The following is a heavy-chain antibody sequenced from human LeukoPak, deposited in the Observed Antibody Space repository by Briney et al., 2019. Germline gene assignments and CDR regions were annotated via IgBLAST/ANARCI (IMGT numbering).Heavy chain of an antibody. CDR3: ARAEKAVTGTLDS. V-gene: IGHV4-59*01. D-gene: IGHD6-19*01. J-gene: IGHJ4*02. Sequence: SETLSLTCTVSGDSISNYYWSWIRQSPGKELEWIGYMYNRGGTIYNPSLKSRVTISTDTSKNQFSLRLTSVTAADTAVYYCARAEKAVTGTLDSWGQGTLITVSS. CDR1: GDSISNYY. CDR2: MYNRGGT.